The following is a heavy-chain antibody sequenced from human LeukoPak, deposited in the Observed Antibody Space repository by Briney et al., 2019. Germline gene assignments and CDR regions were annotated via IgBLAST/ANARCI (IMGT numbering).Heavy chain of an antibody. D-gene: IGHD2-2*01. CDR2: INPSGGST. CDR3: ARAVVPAPMTGGVYYFDY. CDR1: GYTFTSYY. V-gene: IGHV1-46*01. Sequence: EASVKVSCKASGYTFTSYYMHWVRQAPGQGLEWMGIINPSGGSTSYAQKFQGRVTMTRDTSTSTVYMELSSLRSEDTAVYYCARAVVPAPMTGGVYYFDYWGQGTLVTVSS. J-gene: IGHJ4*02.